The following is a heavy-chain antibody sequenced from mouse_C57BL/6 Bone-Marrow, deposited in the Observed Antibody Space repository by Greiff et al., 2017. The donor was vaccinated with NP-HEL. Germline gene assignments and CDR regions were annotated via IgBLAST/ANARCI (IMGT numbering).Heavy chain of an antibody. CDR2: IDPSDSYT. CDR1: GYTFTSYW. D-gene: IGHD3-3*01. V-gene: IGHV1-59*01. Sequence: VQLQQPGAELVRPGTSVTLSCKASGYTFTSYWMHWVKQRPGQGLEWIGVIDPSDSYTNYNQKFKGKATLTVDTSSSTAYMQLSSLTSEDSAVYYCARGWAWFAYWGQGTLVTVSA. CDR3: ARGWAWFAY. J-gene: IGHJ3*01.